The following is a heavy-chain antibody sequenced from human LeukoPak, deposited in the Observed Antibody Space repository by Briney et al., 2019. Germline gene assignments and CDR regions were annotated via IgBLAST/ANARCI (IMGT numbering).Heavy chain of an antibody. CDR3: ARCSAAQKFDY. CDR1: GASISDYY. CDR2: IYYSGST. V-gene: IGHV4-59*01. J-gene: IGHJ4*02. D-gene: IGHD6-13*01. Sequence: NPSETLSLTCTVSGASISDYYYSWIRQPPGKGLEWIGYIYYSGSTNYNPSLQSRVTISVDTSKNQFSLRLSSVTAADTAVYYCARCSAAQKFDYWGQGTLVTVSS.